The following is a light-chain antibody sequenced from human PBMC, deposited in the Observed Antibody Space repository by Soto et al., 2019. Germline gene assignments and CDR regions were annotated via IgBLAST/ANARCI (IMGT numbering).Light chain of an antibody. CDR2: DAT. V-gene: IGKV1-5*01. Sequence: DVQLIQSPSTLSASVGESVTITCRVSQSISDWVAWYQQKPGKAPKLLIYDATSSESGVPSRFSGSGSGTEFTLTISSLQPDDFATYYCQQYESFSQTFGQVTKV. CDR1: QSISDW. CDR3: QQYESFSQT. J-gene: IGKJ2*01.